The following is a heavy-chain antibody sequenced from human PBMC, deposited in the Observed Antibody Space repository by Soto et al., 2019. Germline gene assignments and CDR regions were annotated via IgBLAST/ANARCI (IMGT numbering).Heavy chain of an antibody. CDR2: IIPVLQTA. J-gene: IGHJ4*02. V-gene: IGHV1-69*01. Sequence: QEQLVQSGAEVKKPGSSVKVSCKASGGLFSSYPISWVRQVPGQGLEWMGGIIPVLQTAYYTQRFQGRVTITPDESTNTAYMELSSLRSVYTAIAYCARGGSGYTWFNEFWGQGTLVTVAS. D-gene: IGHD3-22*01. CDR1: GGLFSSYP. CDR3: ARGGSGYTWFNEF.